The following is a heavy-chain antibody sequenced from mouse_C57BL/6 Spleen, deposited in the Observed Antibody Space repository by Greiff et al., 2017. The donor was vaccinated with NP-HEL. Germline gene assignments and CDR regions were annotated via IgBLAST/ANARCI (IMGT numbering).Heavy chain of an antibody. CDR3: TTDITTVVAPAY. CDR1: GFNIKDYY. CDR2: IDPEDGDT. D-gene: IGHD1-1*01. J-gene: IGHJ3*01. V-gene: IGHV14-1*01. Sequence: VQLKQSGAELVRPGASVKLSCTASGFNIKDYYMHWVKQRPEQGLEWIGRIDPEDGDTEYAPKFQGKATMTADTSSNTAYLQLSSLTSEDTAVYYCTTDITTVVAPAYGGQGTLVTVSA.